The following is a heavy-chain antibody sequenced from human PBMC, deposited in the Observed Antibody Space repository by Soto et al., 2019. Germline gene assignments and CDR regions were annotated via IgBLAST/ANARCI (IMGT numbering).Heavy chain of an antibody. CDR3: AKDYYGSGSYYLTSTYGMDV. D-gene: IGHD3-10*01. J-gene: IGHJ6*02. Sequence: GGSLRLSCAASVFTFSSYGMHWFRQAPVKGLEWVAVISYYGSNKYYADSVKGRFTISRDNSKNTLYLQMNSLRAEDTAVYYFAKDYYGSGSYYLTSTYGMDVWGQGTTVNVSS. V-gene: IGHV3-30*18. CDR1: VFTFSSYG. CDR2: ISYYGSNK.